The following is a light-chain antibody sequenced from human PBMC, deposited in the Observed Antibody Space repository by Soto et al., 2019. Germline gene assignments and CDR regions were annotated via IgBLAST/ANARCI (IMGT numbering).Light chain of an antibody. V-gene: IGKV3-15*01. CDR3: QQYNNWPPSIT. Sequence: EVVLTQSPATLSVSPGEGVTLSCRASQGIGDNLAWYQQKPGQAPRLLIYGASTRATGIPARFSGSGSGTEFTLTISSLQSEDFAVYYCQQYNNWPPSITFGQGTRLE. CDR1: QGIGDN. CDR2: GAS. J-gene: IGKJ5*01.